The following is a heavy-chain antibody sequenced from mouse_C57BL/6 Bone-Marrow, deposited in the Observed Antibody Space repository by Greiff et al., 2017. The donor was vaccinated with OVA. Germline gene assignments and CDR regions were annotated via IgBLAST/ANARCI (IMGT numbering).Heavy chain of an antibody. CDR1: GYTFTSYW. CDR2: INPSSGYT. CDR3: ARRYSNYPDYYAMDY. Sequence: VQLQQSGAELAKPGASVKLSCKASGYTFTSYWMHWVQQRTGQGLEWIGYINPSSGYTKYNQKSKDKATLTADKPSRTDYIQLSSRTYEDSAVEYCARRYSNYPDYYAMDYWGQGTSVTVSS. D-gene: IGHD2-5*01. V-gene: IGHV1-7*01. J-gene: IGHJ4*01.